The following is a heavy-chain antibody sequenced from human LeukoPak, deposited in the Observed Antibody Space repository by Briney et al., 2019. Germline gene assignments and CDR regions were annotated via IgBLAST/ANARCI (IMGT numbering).Heavy chain of an antibody. Sequence: ASVKVSCKASGYTFTGYYMHWVRQAPGQGLEWMGWINPNSGGTNYAQKFQGWVTMTRDTSISTAYMELSRLRSDDTAVYYCARGCCSGGSCYSRSRIFDYWGQGTLVTVSS. CDR1: GYTFTGYY. D-gene: IGHD2-15*01. J-gene: IGHJ4*02. V-gene: IGHV1-2*04. CDR3: ARGCCSGGSCYSRSRIFDY. CDR2: INPNSGGT.